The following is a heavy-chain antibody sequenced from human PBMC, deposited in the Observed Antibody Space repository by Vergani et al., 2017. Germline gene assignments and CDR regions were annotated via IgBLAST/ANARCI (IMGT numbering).Heavy chain of an antibody. CDR2: ISNSGNTI. D-gene: IGHD6-13*01. J-gene: IGHJ4*02. CDR1: GFSFSDHY. Sequence: QVQLVESGGGLVKPGGSLRLSCAASGFSFSDHYMTWIRQAPGKGLEWVSYISNSGNTIEYADSVKGRFTISRDNAKNSLYLQMNSLRAEDTAVYYCARAGIAASGDDYWGQGTLVTVSS. V-gene: IGHV3-11*04. CDR3: ARAGIAASGDDY.